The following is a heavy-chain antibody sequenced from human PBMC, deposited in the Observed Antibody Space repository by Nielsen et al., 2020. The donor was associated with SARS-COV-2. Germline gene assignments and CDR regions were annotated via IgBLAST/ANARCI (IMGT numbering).Heavy chain of an antibody. CDR1: GYTFTSYY. V-gene: IGHV1-46*01. Sequence: ASVKVSCKASGYTFTSYYMHWVRQAPGQGLEWMGIINPSGGSTSYAQKFQGRVTMTRDTSTSTVYMELSSLRSEDTAVYYCARDRDSYGYISVDFDYWGQGTLVTVSS. CDR2: INPSGGST. D-gene: IGHD5-18*01. J-gene: IGHJ4*02. CDR3: ARDRDSYGYISVDFDY.